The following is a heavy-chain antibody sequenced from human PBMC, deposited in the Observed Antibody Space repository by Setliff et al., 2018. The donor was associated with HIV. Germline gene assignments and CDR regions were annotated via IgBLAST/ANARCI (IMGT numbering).Heavy chain of an antibody. V-gene: IGHV1-69*06. CDR3: ARGVHSVGSGWYNWYFDL. CDR1: GGTFSRHA. J-gene: IGHJ2*01. D-gene: IGHD6-19*01. CDR2: IIPTFDTA. Sequence: SVKVSCKASGGTFSRHAFSWVRQAPGQGLEWMGGIIPTFDTANYAQKFQGRVTITADKSTNTVYMELNSLRSEDTAMYYCARGVHSVGSGWYNWYFDLWGRGTLVTVSS.